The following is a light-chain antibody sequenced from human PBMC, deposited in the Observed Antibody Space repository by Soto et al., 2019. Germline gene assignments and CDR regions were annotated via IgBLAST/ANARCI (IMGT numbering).Light chain of an antibody. J-gene: IGLJ1*01. CDR2: DVS. CDR3: SSFTSTYTYV. Sequence: QSDLTQSASVSGSPGQSITISCTGTSSDVGTYNYVSWYQQHPGRAPKLLIYDVSNRPSGVSNRFSGSKSGNTASLTISGLQAEDEADYYCSSFTSTYTYVFGTGTKVTVL. V-gene: IGLV2-14*03. CDR1: SSDVGTYNY.